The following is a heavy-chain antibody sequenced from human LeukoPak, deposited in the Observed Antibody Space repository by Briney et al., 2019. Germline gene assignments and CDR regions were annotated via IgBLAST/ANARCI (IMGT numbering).Heavy chain of an antibody. Sequence: SVKVSCKASGGTFSNFAVSWVRQAPGQGLEWMGGIRPVFGATMYAENFQDRVTITADESSGTAYMELSSLKFDDTAVYYCARVPPYCSTSTCYAPFDDWGXXTLXTXSS. V-gene: IGHV1-69*13. J-gene: IGHJ5*01. D-gene: IGHD2-2*01. CDR3: ARVPPYCSTSTCYAPFDD. CDR1: GGTFSNFA. CDR2: IRPVFGAT.